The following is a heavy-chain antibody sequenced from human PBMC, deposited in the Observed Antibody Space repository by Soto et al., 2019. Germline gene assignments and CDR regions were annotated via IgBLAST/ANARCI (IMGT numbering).Heavy chain of an antibody. CDR3: AKDLGFSAPTAFDY. CDR2: IGASGGST. V-gene: IGHV3-23*01. D-gene: IGHD3-10*01. J-gene: IGHJ4*02. CDR1: GFSFSSYA. Sequence: EVQLLQSGGGLVQPGGSLRLSCASSGFSFSSYAMSWVRQAPGKGLEWVSGIGASGGSTYYTDSVKGRFTFARDSSKNTVYLQMNILRAEDTAVYFCAKDLGFSAPTAFDYWGLGTQVTVSS.